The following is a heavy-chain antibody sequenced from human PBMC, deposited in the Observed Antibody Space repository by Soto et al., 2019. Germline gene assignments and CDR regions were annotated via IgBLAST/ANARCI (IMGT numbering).Heavy chain of an antibody. J-gene: IGHJ5*02. CDR1: GFTFSRYE. V-gene: IGHV3-48*03. CDR3: ARDLPNWCDP. Sequence: EVQLVESGGALVQPGGSLRLSCVVSGFTFSRYEMNWVRQAPGKGLEWVSYISSSGGTVHYADSVKGRFTISRDNAKNSLYLHMNSLRVEDTALYYCARDLPNWCDPWGEGTLVTVSS. CDR2: ISSSGGTV.